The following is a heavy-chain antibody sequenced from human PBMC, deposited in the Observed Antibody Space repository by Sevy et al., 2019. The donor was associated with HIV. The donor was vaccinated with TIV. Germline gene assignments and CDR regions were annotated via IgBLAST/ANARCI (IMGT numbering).Heavy chain of an antibody. Sequence: GGSLRLSCSASGFTFRSFSMHWVRQAPGKGLEWVAAIWYDGRTKQYADSVKGRFTISGDNSKNMLSLEMNSLRAEDTGLYFCARDSARVIVPTAGFDSWGQGTVVTVSS. CDR1: GFTFRSFS. CDR3: ARDSARVIVPTAGFDS. V-gene: IGHV3-33*01. J-gene: IGHJ5*01. D-gene: IGHD1-1*01. CDR2: IWYDGRTK.